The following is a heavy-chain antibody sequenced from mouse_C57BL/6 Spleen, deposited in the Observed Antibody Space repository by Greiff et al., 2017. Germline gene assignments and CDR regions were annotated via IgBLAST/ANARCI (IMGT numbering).Heavy chain of an antibody. CDR2: IYPRSGNT. CDR3: ANYYGSNYEENYAMDY. V-gene: IGHV1-81*01. J-gene: IGHJ4*01. D-gene: IGHD1-1*01. CDR1: GYTFTSYG. Sequence: QVQLQQSGAELARPGASVKLSCKASGYTFTSYGISWVKQRTGQGLEWTGEIYPRSGNTYYNEKFKGKATLTADKSSSTAYMELRSLTSEDSAVYFCANYYGSNYEENYAMDYWGQGTSVTVSS.